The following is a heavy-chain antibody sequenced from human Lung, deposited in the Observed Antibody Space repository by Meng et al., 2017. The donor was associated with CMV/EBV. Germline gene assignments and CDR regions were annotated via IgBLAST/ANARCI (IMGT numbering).Heavy chain of an antibody. CDR1: GGTFSNYA. D-gene: IGHD3-10*01. J-gene: IGHJ4*02. V-gene: IGHV1-69*05. CDR2: IIPLYATA. Sequence: SVXVSXXASGGTFSNYAVSWVRQAPGEGLEWMGGIIPLYATANYAQRFQGRVTITTDESTSTAYMEVSSLRSEDTAVYHCARASYYGSGSYYHFDSWGQGTPVTVSS. CDR3: ARASYYGSGSYYHFDS.